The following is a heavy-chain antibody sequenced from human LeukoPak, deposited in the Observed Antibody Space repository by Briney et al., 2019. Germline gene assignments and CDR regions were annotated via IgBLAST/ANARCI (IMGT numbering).Heavy chain of an antibody. Sequence: SGGSLRLSCAASGFTFSSYSMNWVRQAPGKGLEWASGISWNSGSIGYADSVKGRFTISRDNAKNSLYLQMNSLRAEDTALYYCAKDILAVVVPAAPFDYWGQGTLVTVSS. CDR1: GFTFSSYS. D-gene: IGHD2-2*01. V-gene: IGHV3-9*01. J-gene: IGHJ4*02. CDR2: ISWNSGSI. CDR3: AKDILAVVVPAAPFDY.